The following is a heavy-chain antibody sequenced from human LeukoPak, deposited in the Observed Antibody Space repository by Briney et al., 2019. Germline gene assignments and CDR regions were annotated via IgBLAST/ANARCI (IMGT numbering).Heavy chain of an antibody. Sequence: SETLSLTCTVSGGSISSYYWSWIRQPPGKGLEWIGYIYYSGSTNYNPSLKSRVTISVDTSKNQFSLRLSSVTAADTAVYYCARHGYSSGWYWDFDYWGQGTLVTVSS. D-gene: IGHD6-19*01. J-gene: IGHJ4*02. V-gene: IGHV4-59*08. CDR2: IYYSGST. CDR3: ARHGYSSGWYWDFDY. CDR1: GGSISSYY.